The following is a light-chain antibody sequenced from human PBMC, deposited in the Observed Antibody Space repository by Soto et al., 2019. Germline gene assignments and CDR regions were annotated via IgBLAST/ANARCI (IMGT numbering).Light chain of an antibody. CDR2: GAS. CDR3: QQYGSSPLT. Sequence: IMMTQSPSAVSVSPGERATLSCRASQSVVTNLAWYQQKPGQAPRLLIYGASSRATGIPDRFSGSGSGTDFTLTISRLEPEDFAVYYCQQYGSSPLTFGGGTKVDIK. CDR1: QSVVTN. J-gene: IGKJ4*01. V-gene: IGKV3-20*01.